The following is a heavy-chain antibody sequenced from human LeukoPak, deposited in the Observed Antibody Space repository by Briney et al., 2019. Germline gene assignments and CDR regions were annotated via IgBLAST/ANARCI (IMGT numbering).Heavy chain of an antibody. D-gene: IGHD3-10*01. CDR3: ASDSYYGSASSHLDY. CDR1: GDSISNHY. V-gene: IGHV4-59*11. Sequence: SETLSLTCTVSGDSISNHYWSWIRQSPGMGLEWIGYISYNGSTSYNPSFRSRVTISGDTSKNHFSLKLSSVTAADTALYYCASDSYYGSASSHLDYWGQGTLVTASS. J-gene: IGHJ4*02. CDR2: ISYNGST.